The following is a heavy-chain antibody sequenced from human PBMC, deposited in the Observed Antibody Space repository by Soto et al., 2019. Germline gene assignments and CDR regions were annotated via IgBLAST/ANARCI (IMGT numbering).Heavy chain of an antibody. J-gene: IGHJ3*01. D-gene: IGHD6-13*01. CDR3: AKEEAEAGGIDAFDF. CDR2: ISYDGSIK. V-gene: IGHV3-30*18. Sequence: QVQLVESGGGVVQPGGSLRLSCAASGFTFSTSGMHWVRQAPGKGLERVAVISYDGSIKYYADSGRGRFTISRNNCKYTLHLHMNGPRADDTAMLYCAKEEAEAGGIDAFDFWGRGTLVAVSS. CDR1: GFTFSTSG.